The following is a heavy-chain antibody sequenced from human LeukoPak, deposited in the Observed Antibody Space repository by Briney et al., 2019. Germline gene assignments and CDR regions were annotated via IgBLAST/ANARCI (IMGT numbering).Heavy chain of an antibody. CDR3: VRGGYYSSPTCGNWFDS. CDR1: GFTFSNYA. J-gene: IGHJ5*01. V-gene: IGHV3-64*01. Sequence: GRSLRLSCAASGFTFSNYAMYWVRQAPGKGLEYVSGISSNGGSTDDANSVKGRFTISRDNSKNTLYLQMGSLRAEDMAVYFCVRGGYYSSPTCGNWFDSWGQGTLVTVSS. D-gene: IGHD2-2*01. CDR2: ISSNGGST.